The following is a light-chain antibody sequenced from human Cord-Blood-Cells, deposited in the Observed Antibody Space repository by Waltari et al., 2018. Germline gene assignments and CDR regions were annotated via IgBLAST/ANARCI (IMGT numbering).Light chain of an antibody. CDR2: YDS. V-gene: IGLV3-21*04. CDR3: QVWDSSSDHVV. CDR1: NIGSKS. J-gene: IGLJ2*01. Sequence: SYVLTQSPSVSVAPGKTARITCGGNNIGSKSVHWYQQKPGQAPVLVIYYDSDRPSGIPERFSGSNSGNTATLTISRVEAGDEADYYYQVWDSSSDHVVFGGGTKLTVL.